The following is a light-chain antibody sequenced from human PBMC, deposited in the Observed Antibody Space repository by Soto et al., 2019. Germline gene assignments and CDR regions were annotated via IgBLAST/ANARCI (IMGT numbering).Light chain of an antibody. CDR2: GAS. CDR3: QHYNNWPRT. Sequence: EIVMTQSPVTLSVSPGERATLSCRASQSVSSKLAWYQQKPGQAPSLLIYGASTRATGIPARFSGSGSGTEFTLTISSLQSEDFAVYYCQHYNNWPRTFGQGTKVDIK. V-gene: IGKV3-15*01. CDR1: QSVSSK. J-gene: IGKJ1*01.